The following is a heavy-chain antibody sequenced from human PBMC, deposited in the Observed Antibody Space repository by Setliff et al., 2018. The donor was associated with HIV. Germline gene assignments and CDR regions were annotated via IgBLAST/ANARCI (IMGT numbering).Heavy chain of an antibody. CDR2: INHSGGT. D-gene: IGHD4-17*01. CDR1: GGSFSAYY. CDR3: ARAPGPYGDYNWFDP. J-gene: IGHJ5*02. V-gene: IGHV4-34*01. Sequence: SETLSLTCAVYGGSFSAYYWSWIRQTPGKGLEWIGEINHSGGTNYNPSLKSRVNMSVDTSKNQFSLKLRSVTAADTAVYYCARAPGPYGDYNWFDPWGQGALVTVSS.